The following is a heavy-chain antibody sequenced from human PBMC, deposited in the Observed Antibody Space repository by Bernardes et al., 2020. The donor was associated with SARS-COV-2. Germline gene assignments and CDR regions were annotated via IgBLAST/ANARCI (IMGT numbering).Heavy chain of an antibody. CDR1: GFTFGAYP. D-gene: IGHD6-19*01. V-gene: IGHV3-23*01. CDR3: ARRYDLGWQPLDY. J-gene: IGHJ4*02. CDR2: ISESADST. Sequence: GGSLRLSCSVSGFTFGAYPMIWVRKAPGKGLEWVSAISESADSTGYADSVKGRFTISRDNSKNTLYLQMSGLRVEDTAVYFCARRYDLGWQPLDYWGQGTLVTVSS.